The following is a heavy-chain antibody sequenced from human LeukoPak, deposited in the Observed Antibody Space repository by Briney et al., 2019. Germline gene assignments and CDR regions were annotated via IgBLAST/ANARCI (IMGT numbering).Heavy chain of an antibody. J-gene: IGHJ4*02. V-gene: IGHV3-7*03. CDR2: IRQDGSEK. Sequence: PGGSLRLSCAASGFTFSSFGMNWVRQAPGKGLEWVANIRQDGSEKYYVDSVKGRFTISRDNAKNSLYLQMNSLRAEDTAVYYCARGEDYGDAFDYWGQGTLVTVSS. CDR3: ARGEDYGDAFDY. CDR1: GFTFSSFG. D-gene: IGHD4-17*01.